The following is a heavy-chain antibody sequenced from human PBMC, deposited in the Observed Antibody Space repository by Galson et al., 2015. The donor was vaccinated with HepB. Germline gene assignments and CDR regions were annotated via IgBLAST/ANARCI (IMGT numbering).Heavy chain of an antibody. D-gene: IGHD3-22*01. Sequence: SVKVSCKASGYTFTSYAMHWVRQAPGQRLEWMGWINAGNGNTKYSQKFQGRVTITRDTSASTAYMELSSLRSEDTAVYYCARVGYDSSGYYYDWYFDLWGRGTLVTVSS. CDR3: ARVGYDSSGYYYDWYFDL. CDR2: INAGNGNT. CDR1: GYTFTSYA. J-gene: IGHJ2*01. V-gene: IGHV1-3*01.